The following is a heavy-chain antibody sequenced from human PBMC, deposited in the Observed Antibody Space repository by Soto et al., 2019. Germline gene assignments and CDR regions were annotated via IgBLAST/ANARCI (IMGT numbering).Heavy chain of an antibody. CDR2: IYHSGTP. Sequence: SETLSLTCTVSGGSIRTPDWWSWVRQTPEKGLEWIGEIYHSGTPNYNPSLKSRVTISVDTSKNQFSLKLSSVTAADTAVYYCARGANSGVVIKSYYFDYWGQGTLVTVSS. CDR3: ARGANSGVVIKSYYFDY. CDR1: GGSIRTPDW. J-gene: IGHJ4*02. D-gene: IGHD3-3*01. V-gene: IGHV4-4*02.